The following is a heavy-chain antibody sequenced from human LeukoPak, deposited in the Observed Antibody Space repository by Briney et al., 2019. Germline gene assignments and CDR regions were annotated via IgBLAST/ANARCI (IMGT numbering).Heavy chain of an antibody. V-gene: IGHV1-2*02. CDR1: GYTFTGYY. CDR3: ARDGTGEAFYDILPVYFALVGGSAP. J-gene: IGHJ5*02. Sequence: GASVKVSCKASGYTFTGYYMHWVRQAPGQGLEWMGWINPNSGGTNYAQKFQGRVTMTRDTSISTAYMELSRLRSDDTAVYYCARDGTGEAFYDILPVYFALVGGSAPGAQGPRFPAS. D-gene: IGHD3-9*01. CDR2: INPNSGGT.